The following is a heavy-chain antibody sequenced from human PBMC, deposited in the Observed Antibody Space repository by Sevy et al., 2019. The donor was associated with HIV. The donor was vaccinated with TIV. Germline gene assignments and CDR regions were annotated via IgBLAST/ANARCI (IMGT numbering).Heavy chain of an antibody. CDR1: GYSISSYYW. Sequence: SETLSLTCVVSGYSISSYYWWDWFRRPPGKGLEWIGAIHYTGSTQYTPSLKSRVTVSADTSKNQFSLRLSSMTAADTAVYYCASHDWGREDFWGQGTLVTVSS. CDR2: IHYTGST. CDR3: ASHDWGREDF. V-gene: IGHV4-38-2*01. D-gene: IGHD7-27*01. J-gene: IGHJ4*02.